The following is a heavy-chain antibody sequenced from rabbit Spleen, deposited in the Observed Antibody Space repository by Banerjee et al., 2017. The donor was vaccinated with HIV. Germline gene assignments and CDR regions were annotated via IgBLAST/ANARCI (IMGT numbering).Heavy chain of an antibody. Sequence: QEQLVESGGGLVQPGGSLKLSCKASGFDFSSYGVTWVRQAPGKGLEWIGYIEPIFGNTYYANWVNGRFTISSHNAQNTLYLQLSSLTAADTATYFCARDLVAVIGWNFRLWGPGTLVTVS. CDR2: IEPIFGNT. CDR3: ARDLVAVIGWNFRL. CDR1: GFDFSSYG. V-gene: IGHV1S47*01. J-gene: IGHJ4*01. D-gene: IGHD5-1*01.